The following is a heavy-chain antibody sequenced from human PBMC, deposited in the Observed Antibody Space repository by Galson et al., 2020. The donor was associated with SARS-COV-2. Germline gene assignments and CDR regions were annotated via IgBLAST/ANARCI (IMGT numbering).Heavy chain of an antibody. CDR3: AKIGGLGGHNLEAFDY. CDR2: IYPGDSNT. D-gene: IGHD1-1*01. Sequence: GESLKISCQGSGYSFTNYWIGWVRQMPGKGLEWMVIIYPGDSNTRYSPSFQGQVTISVDKSINTAYLQWSSLKASDSAMYYCAKIGGLGGHNLEAFDYWGQGTLVTVSS. V-gene: IGHV5-51*01. CDR1: GYSFTNYW. J-gene: IGHJ4*02.